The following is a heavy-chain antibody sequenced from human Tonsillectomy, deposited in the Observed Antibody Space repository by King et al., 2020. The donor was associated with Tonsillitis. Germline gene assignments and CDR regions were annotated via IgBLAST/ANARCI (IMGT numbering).Heavy chain of an antibody. Sequence: VQLVESGGGVVQPGRSLRLSCATSGFIFSSHGMHWVRHTPGEGLEWVAVISYDGSHKYYADAVKGRFTISRDNPRRTLYLQMNSLRPEDSAVYYCARGPQWLLRGTFDHWGQGTLVTVSS. D-gene: IGHD5-12*01. CDR1: GFIFSSHG. J-gene: IGHJ4*02. CDR2: ISYDGSHK. CDR3: ARGPQWLLRGTFDH. V-gene: IGHV3-30*03.